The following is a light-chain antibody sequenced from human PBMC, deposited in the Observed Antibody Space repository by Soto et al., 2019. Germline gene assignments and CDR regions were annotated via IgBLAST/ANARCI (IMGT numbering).Light chain of an antibody. CDR2: GAS. Sequence: EIVMTQSPATLSVSPGERATLSCRASQSVSSNLAWYQQKPGQAPRLLFYGASTRATGIPARFSGSGSGTEFTLTISSLQSEDFAVYDCQQYDNWPPYTFGQGTKLQIK. CDR1: QSVSSN. CDR3: QQYDNWPPYT. J-gene: IGKJ2*01. V-gene: IGKV3-15*01.